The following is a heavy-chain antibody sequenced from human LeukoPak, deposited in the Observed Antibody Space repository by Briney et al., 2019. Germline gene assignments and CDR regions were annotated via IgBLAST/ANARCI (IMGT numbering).Heavy chain of an antibody. CDR2: ISSSGGST. J-gene: IGHJ4*02. V-gene: IGHV3-23*01. CDR1: GFTFSSYA. D-gene: IGHD3-22*01. Sequence: GESLRLSCAASGFTFSSYAMTWVRQAPGKGLEWLSAISSSGGSTYYPDSVKGRFTISSDNSKNKLSLQMNTLTAEDTAVYYCAKANTRDSSNTFDHWGQGILVTVSS. CDR3: AKANTRDSSNTFDH.